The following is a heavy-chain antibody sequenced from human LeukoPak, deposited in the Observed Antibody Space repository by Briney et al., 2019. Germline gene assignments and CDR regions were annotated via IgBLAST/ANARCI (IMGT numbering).Heavy chain of an antibody. V-gene: IGHV1-46*01. CDR3: LVLGYCSGGSCPPNAFDI. D-gene: IGHD2-15*01. CDR1: GYTFTSYY. CDR2: INPSGGST. J-gene: IGHJ3*02. Sequence: ASVKVSCKASGYTFTSYYMHWVRQAPGQGLEWMGIINPSGGSTSYAQKFQGRVTMTRDTSTSTVYMELSSLRSEGTAVYYCLVLGYCSGGSCPPNAFDIWGQGTMVTVSS.